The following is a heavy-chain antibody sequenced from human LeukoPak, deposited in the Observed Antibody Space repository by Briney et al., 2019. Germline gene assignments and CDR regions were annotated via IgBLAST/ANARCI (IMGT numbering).Heavy chain of an antibody. CDR3: ARRYRSGNYYRGDS. D-gene: IGHD3-10*01. J-gene: IGHJ5*01. CDR2: IYYSGST. V-gene: IGHV4-30-4*01. Sequence: SETLSLTCTVSGGSVSSDDYYWSWIRQPPGKGLEWIGYIYYSGSTYYNPSLMGRVTISVDTSKNEFSLKVTSVTAADTAVYYCARRYRSGNYYRGDSWGQGTLVTVSS. CDR1: GGSVSSDDYY.